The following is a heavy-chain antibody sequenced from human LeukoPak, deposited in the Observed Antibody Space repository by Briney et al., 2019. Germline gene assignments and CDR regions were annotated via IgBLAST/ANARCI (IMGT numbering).Heavy chain of an antibody. V-gene: IGHV3-64*01. CDR2: ISGNGGST. CDR1: GFTLSSYV. CDR3: ARTNSLRGYYFDY. Sequence: PGGSLRLSCAASGFTLSSYVMHWVRQAPGTGLEYVSSISGNGGSTFYVNSVKGRFTISRDNSKNTLYLQMGSLRAEDMAVYYCARTNSLRGYYFDYWGQGTLVTVSS. J-gene: IGHJ4*02. D-gene: IGHD2-21*01.